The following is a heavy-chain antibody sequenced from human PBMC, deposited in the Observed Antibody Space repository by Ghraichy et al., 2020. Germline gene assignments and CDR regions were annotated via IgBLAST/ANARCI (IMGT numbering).Heavy chain of an antibody. CDR2: IIPIFGTA. Sequence: SVKVSCKASGGTFSSYAISWVRQAPGQGLEWMRGIIPIFGTANYAQKFQGRVTITADESTSTAYMELSSLRSEDTAVYYCARDQTLLSSGWYLEGGWFDPWGQGTLVTVSS. D-gene: IGHD6-19*01. CDR1: GGTFSSYA. J-gene: IGHJ5*02. V-gene: IGHV1-69*13. CDR3: ARDQTLLSSGWYLEGGWFDP.